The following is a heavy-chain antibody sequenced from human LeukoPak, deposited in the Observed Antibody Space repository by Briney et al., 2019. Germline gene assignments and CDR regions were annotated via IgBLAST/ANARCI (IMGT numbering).Heavy chain of an antibody. CDR3: AKAPRSSGASGNNWFDP. Sequence: GGSLRLSCAAFGFTFNGYAMNWVRQAPGKGLEWVSAISDSGDNTYYADSVRGRFTISRDNSMNTLYLQMNTLRAEDTAVYYCAKAPRSSGASGNNWFDPWGQGTLVTVSS. D-gene: IGHD1-26*01. V-gene: IGHV3-23*01. J-gene: IGHJ5*02. CDR2: ISDSGDNT. CDR1: GFTFNGYA.